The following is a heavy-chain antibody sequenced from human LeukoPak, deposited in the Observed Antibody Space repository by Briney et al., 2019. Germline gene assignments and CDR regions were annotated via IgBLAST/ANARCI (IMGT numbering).Heavy chain of an antibody. Sequence: PWASVKVSCKASGYTFTGYYMHWVRQAPGQGLEWMGWINPNSGGTNYAQKFQGRVTMTRDTSISTAYMELSRLRSDDTAMYYCAILDFWSGGLDYWGQGTLVTVSS. CDR3: AILDFWSGGLDY. CDR1: GYTFTGYY. J-gene: IGHJ4*02. D-gene: IGHD3-3*01. V-gene: IGHV1-2*02. CDR2: INPNSGGT.